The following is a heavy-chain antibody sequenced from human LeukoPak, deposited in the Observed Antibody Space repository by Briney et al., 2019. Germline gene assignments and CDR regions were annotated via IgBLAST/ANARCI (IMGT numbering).Heavy chain of an antibody. D-gene: IGHD5-18*01. V-gene: IGHV4-59*12. J-gene: IGHJ6*02. CDR2: IYYSGST. CDR3: ARADTVMEGGMDV. Sequence: SETLSLTCTVSGGSISSYYWSWIRQPPGKGLEWIGYIYYSGSTNYNPSLKSRVTISVDTSKNQFSLKLSSVTAADTAVYYCARADTVMEGGMDVWGQGTTVTVSS. CDR1: GGSISSYY.